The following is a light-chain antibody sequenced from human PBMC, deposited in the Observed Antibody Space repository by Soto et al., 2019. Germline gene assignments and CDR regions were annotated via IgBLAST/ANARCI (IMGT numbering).Light chain of an antibody. CDR2: KAS. CDR1: QTISSW. V-gene: IGKV1-5*03. J-gene: IGKJ1*01. Sequence: MIESASTRSGSVGDRVTIHCRASQTISSWLAWYQQKPGKAPKLLIYKASTLKSGVPSRFSGSGSGTEFTLTISSLQPDDFATYYCQHYNSYSEAFGHGT. CDR3: QHYNSYSEA.